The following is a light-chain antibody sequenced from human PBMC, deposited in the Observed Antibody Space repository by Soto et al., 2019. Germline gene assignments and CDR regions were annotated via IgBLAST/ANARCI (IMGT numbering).Light chain of an antibody. V-gene: IGLV2-14*01. Sequence: QSVLTQPASVAGSPEQAMTLSCSGTSSDVGGYNYVSWYQQHPGKAPKLMIYDVSNRPSGVSNRFSGSKSGNTASLTISGLQAEDEADYYCSSYTSSSIVVFGGGTKLPVL. CDR2: DVS. CDR3: SSYTSSSIVV. CDR1: SSDVGGYNY. J-gene: IGLJ2*01.